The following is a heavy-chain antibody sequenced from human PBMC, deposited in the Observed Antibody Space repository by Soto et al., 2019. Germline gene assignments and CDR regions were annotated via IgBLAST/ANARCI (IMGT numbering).Heavy chain of an antibody. Sequence: PSETLSLTCTVSGRSISNYYWSWIRQPAGKGLEWIGRIYTSGDTNYNPSLKGRVTMSVDTSKNQFSLKLRSVTAADTAVYFCARDVRYAYDFWGQGTLVTISS. CDR3: ARDVRYAYDF. J-gene: IGHJ4*02. CDR1: GRSISNYY. D-gene: IGHD3-3*01. CDR2: IYTSGDT. V-gene: IGHV4-4*07.